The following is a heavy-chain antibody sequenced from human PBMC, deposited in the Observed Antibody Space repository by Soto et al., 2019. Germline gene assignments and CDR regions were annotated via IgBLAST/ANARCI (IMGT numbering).Heavy chain of an antibody. D-gene: IGHD3-22*01. CDR2: ISYDGSNK. CDR3: AREDSSGYNWFDP. J-gene: IGHJ5*02. CDR1: GFTFSSYG. V-gene: IGHV3-30*19. Sequence: PGGSLRLSCAASGFTFSSYGMHWVRQAPGKGLEWVAVISYDGSNKYYADSVKGRFTISRDNSKNTLYLQMNSLRAEDTAVYYCAREDSSGYNWFDPWGQGTLVTVSS.